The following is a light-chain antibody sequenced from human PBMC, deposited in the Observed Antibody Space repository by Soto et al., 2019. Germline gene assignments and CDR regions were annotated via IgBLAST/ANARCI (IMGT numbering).Light chain of an antibody. CDR2: DAS. Sequence: VWTQSRATLSLSPGDTARLCCRASQSVSSYLAWYQKNPVQYPRILIYDASNRATGIPARFSGSGSGTDFNLTISRLETEDFAVYYCQQRSNWTITFGQGTRLDI. V-gene: IGKV3-11*01. CDR1: QSVSSY. J-gene: IGKJ5*01. CDR3: QQRSNWTIT.